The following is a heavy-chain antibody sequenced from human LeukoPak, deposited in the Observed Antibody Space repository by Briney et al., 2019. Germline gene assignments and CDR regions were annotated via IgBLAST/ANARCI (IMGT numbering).Heavy chain of an antibody. J-gene: IGHJ6*04. CDR1: GFTFSSYA. CDR2: ISSNGGST. D-gene: IGHD3-10*02. Sequence: GGSLRLSCAASGFTFSSYAMHWVRQAPGKGLEYVSAISSNGGSTYYANSVKGRFTISRDNSKNTLYLQMGSLRAEDTAVYYCAELGITMIGGVWGKGTTVTISS. CDR3: AELGITMIGGV. V-gene: IGHV3-64*01.